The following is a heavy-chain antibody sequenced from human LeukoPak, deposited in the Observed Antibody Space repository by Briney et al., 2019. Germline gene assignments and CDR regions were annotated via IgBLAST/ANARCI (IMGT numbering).Heavy chain of an antibody. Sequence: GGSLRLSCAASGNYWMHWVRQVPGKGLVWVSHINSDGSWTSYADSVKGRFTISRDNAKNSPYLQMNSLRAEDTAVYYCARDRRVRFLEWLSPKYGMDVWGQGTTVTVSS. D-gene: IGHD3-3*01. CDR2: INSDGSWT. CDR3: ARDRRVRFLEWLSPKYGMDV. J-gene: IGHJ6*02. V-gene: IGHV3-74*01. CDR1: GNYW.